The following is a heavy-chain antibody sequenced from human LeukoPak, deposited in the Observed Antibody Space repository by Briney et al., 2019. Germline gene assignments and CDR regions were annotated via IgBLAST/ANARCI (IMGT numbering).Heavy chain of an antibody. D-gene: IGHD1-26*01. Sequence: GGSLQISCKGSGCRFTSYWIGWVRQMPGKGLEWRGIIYPGDSDTRYSPSFQGQVTISADKSSSTAYLQWSSLKASDTAMYYCARVPGYSGSYYGDYWGQGTLVTVSS. CDR1: GCRFTSYW. V-gene: IGHV5-51*01. CDR2: IYPGDSDT. CDR3: ARVPGYSGSYYGDY. J-gene: IGHJ4*02.